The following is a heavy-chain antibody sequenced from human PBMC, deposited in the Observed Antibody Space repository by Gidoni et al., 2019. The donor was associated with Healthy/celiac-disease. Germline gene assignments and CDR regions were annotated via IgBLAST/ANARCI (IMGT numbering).Heavy chain of an antibody. CDR1: GGSFSGYY. J-gene: IGHJ4*02. D-gene: IGHD1-26*01. V-gene: IGHV4-34*01. CDR3: ARRGSYRTFDY. CDR2: INHSGST. Sequence: QVQLQKWGAGRLKPSETLSLTCAVSGGSFSGYYWSWIRQPPGKGLEWIGEINHSGSTNYNPSLKSRVTISVDTSKNQFSLKLSSVTAADTAVYYCARRGSYRTFDYWGQGTLVTVSS.